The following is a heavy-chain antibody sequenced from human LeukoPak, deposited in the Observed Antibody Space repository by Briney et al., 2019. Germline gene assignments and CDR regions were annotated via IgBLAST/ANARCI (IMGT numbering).Heavy chain of an antibody. CDR2: ISSSSSYI. Sequence: PGGSLRLSCAASGFTFSSYSMNWVRQAPGKGLEWVSSISSSSSYIYYADSVKGRFTISRDNAKNSLYLQMNSLRVEDTDLYYCASAPSSIAARLDYFWGPGTPGTVSS. V-gene: IGHV3-21*01. D-gene: IGHD6-6*01. J-gene: IGHJ4*02. CDR1: GFTFSSYS. CDR3: ASAPSSIAARLDYF.